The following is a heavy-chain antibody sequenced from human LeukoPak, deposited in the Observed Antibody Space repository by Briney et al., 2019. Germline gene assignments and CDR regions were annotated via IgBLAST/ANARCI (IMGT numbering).Heavy chain of an antibody. V-gene: IGHV3-48*04. CDR3: ARRNHSGTFDY. CDR2: ISSSSSTI. CDR1: GFTFSSYS. Sequence: GGSLRLSCAASGFTFSSYSMNWVRQAPGKGLEWVSYISSSSSTIYYADSVKGRFTISRDNAKNSLYLQMNSLRAEDTAVYYCARRNHSGTFDYWGQGTLVTVSS. J-gene: IGHJ4*02. D-gene: IGHD1-26*01.